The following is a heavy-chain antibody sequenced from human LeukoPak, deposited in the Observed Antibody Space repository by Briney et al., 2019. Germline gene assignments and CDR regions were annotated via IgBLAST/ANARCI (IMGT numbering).Heavy chain of an antibody. Sequence: GGSLRLSCALSRFTFDDYAFHWVRQPPGKGLEWVAFISGKGDSTDYADSVKGRFTISRDNSKNSLYLQMNSLRTEDTALYYCAKDYYDSGSYFDSWGQGTLVTVSS. J-gene: IGHJ4*02. D-gene: IGHD3-10*01. CDR3: AKDYYDSGSYFDS. CDR2: ISGKGDST. CDR1: RFTFDDYA. V-gene: IGHV3-43*02.